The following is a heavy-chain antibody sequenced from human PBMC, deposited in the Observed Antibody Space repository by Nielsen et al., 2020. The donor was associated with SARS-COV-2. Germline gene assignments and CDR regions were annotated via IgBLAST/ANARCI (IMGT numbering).Heavy chain of an antibody. Sequence: GESLKISCAASGFTFSSYGMHWVRQAPGKGLEWVAVIWYDGSNKYYADSVKGRFTISRDNSKNTLYLQMNSLRAEDTAVYYCARDDASYYYDSSGSLDCWGQGTLVTVSS. V-gene: IGHV3-33*01. J-gene: IGHJ4*02. CDR2: IWYDGSNK. CDR3: ARDDASYYYDSSGSLDC. CDR1: GFTFSSYG. D-gene: IGHD3-22*01.